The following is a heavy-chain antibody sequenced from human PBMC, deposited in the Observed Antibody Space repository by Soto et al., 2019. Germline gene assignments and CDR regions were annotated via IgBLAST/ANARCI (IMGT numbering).Heavy chain of an antibody. J-gene: IGHJ4*02. CDR2: IIPIFGTA. Sequence: QVQLVQSGAEVKKPGSSVKVSCEASGGTFSSYAISWVRQAPGQGLEWMGGIIPIFGTANYAQKFQGRVRITADECTSRAYMELSSLRSEDTAVYYCASRGAAAGTADFDYWGQGALVTVS. CDR3: ASRGAAAGTADFDY. CDR1: GGTFSSYA. D-gene: IGHD6-13*01. V-gene: IGHV1-69*12.